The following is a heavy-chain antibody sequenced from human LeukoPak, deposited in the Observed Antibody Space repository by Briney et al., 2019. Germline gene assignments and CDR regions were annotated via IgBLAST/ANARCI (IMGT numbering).Heavy chain of an antibody. D-gene: IGHD5-18*01. CDR2: NSRGSSYI. CDR3: ARASYRYSYENYYMDV. J-gene: IGHJ6*03. V-gene: IGHV3-21*01. Sequence: GGSLRLSCAASGFTFDTYSVNWLRQAPGKGLVWVSSNSRGSSYIYFADSVKGRFTISRDNTQNSLHLQMNSLRAEDTAVYYCARASYRYSYENYYMDVWGKGTTVTVSS. CDR1: GFTFDTYS.